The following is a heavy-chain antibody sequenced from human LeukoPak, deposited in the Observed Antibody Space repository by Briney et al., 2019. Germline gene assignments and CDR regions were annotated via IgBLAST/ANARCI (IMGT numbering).Heavy chain of an antibody. CDR3: AMPRYCSGGSCYLMGAFDI. CDR1: GGTFSSYA. Sequence: SVKVSCKASGGTFSSYAISWVRQAPGQGLEWMGRIIPIFGTANYAQKFQGRVTITTDESTSTAYMELSSLRSEDTAAYYCAMPRYCSGGSCYLMGAFDIWGQGTMVTVSS. D-gene: IGHD2-15*01. J-gene: IGHJ3*02. CDR2: IIPIFGTA. V-gene: IGHV1-69*05.